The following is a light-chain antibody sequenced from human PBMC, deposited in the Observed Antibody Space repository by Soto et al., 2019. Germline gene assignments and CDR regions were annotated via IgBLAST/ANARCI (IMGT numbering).Light chain of an antibody. CDR2: GAS. CDR1: QSVSSIY. J-gene: IGKJ5*01. CDR3: QQYGSSAIT. Sequence: EIVLTQSPGTLSLSPGERATLSCRASQSVSSIYLAWYQQKPGQAPRLLIYGASSRATGIPDRFSGSGSGTDFTLTISRLEPEDFALYYCQQYGSSAITFGQGTRLEIK. V-gene: IGKV3-20*01.